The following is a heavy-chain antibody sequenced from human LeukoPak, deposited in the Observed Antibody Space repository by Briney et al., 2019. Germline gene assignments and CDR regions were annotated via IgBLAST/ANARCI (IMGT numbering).Heavy chain of an antibody. CDR3: AKGGMGYDSSGYLYFDY. J-gene: IGHJ4*02. CDR2: ISGSGGST. Sequence: GSLRLSCAASGFTFSNYAMSWVRQGPGKGLEWVSAISGSGGSTYYADSVKGRFTISRDISKNTLYLQMNSLRAEDTAVYYCAKGGMGYDSSGYLYFDYWGQGTLVTVSS. D-gene: IGHD3-22*01. CDR1: GFTFSNYA. V-gene: IGHV3-23*01.